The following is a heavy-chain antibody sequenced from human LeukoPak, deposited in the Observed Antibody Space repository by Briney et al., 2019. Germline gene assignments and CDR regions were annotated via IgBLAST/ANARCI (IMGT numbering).Heavy chain of an antibody. CDR2: IKQDGSEK. V-gene: IGHV3-7*01. J-gene: IGHJ4*02. CDR3: ARGYGNYGY. D-gene: IGHD4-11*01. CDR1: GFTFSSYG. Sequence: GRSLRLSCAASGFTFSSYGMHWVRRAPGKGLEWVANIKQDGSEKYYVDSVKGRFTISRDNAKNSLYLQMNSLRAEDTAVYYCARGYGNYGYWGQGTLVTVSS.